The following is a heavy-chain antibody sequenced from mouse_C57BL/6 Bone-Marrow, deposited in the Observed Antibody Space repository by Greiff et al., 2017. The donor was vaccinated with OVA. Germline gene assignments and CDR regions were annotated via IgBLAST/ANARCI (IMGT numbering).Heavy chain of an antibody. J-gene: IGHJ2*01. CDR3: ARKMGRDYFDY. D-gene: IGHD4-1*01. V-gene: IGHV1-81*01. CDR2: IFPRSGNT. CDR1: GYTFTSYG. Sequence: VQLQQSGAELARPGASVKLSCKASGYTFTSYGISWVKQRTGKGLEWIGEIFPRSGNTYYNEKLKGKATLTADKSSSTAYMELRSLTSEDSAVFFCARKMGRDYFDYWGQGTTLTVSS.